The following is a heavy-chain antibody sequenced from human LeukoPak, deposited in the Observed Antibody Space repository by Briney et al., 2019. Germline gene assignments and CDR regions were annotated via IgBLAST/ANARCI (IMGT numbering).Heavy chain of an antibody. CDR1: GFTFSSYV. CDR3: AKDLAAEGTGSFDC. J-gene: IGHJ4*02. V-gene: IGHV3-30-3*01. D-gene: IGHD6-13*01. CDR2: ISYDGSNK. Sequence: GGSLRLSCAASGFTFSSYVMHWVRQAPGKGLEWVAVISYDGSNKYYADSVKGRFTISRDNSKNTLSLQMNSLRAEDTAVYYCAKDLAAEGTGSFDCWGQGTLVTVSS.